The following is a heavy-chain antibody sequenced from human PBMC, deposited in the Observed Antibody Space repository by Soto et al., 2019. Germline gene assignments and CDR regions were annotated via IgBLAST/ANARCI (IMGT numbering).Heavy chain of an antibody. CDR1: GITLNNYA. CDR2: INGGGVNT. V-gene: IGHV3-23*01. D-gene: IGHD4-4*01. Sequence: GGSLRLSCAAAGITLNNYAMSWVRQAPGKGLEWVSTINGGGVNTYYADPMRGRFTISRDNSRNMLYLQMNSLGAEDTAIYYCARRITKETTVFDYWGHGTLVTVSS. J-gene: IGHJ4*01. CDR3: ARRITKETTVFDY.